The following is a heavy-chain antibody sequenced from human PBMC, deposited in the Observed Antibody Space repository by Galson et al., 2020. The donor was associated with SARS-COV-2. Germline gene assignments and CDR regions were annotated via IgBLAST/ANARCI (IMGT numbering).Heavy chain of an antibody. CDR3: AREYEVARLDAFDL. J-gene: IGHJ3*01. Sequence: GGSLRLSCVASEFTFSTYSMHWVRQAPGKGLEWLSYISGGSSSIYYADSVKGRFSISRDNAKNILYMRINNLGVEDTAVYYCAREYEVARLDAFDLWGQGTMVSVSS. V-gene: IGHV3-48*01. CDR2: ISGGSSSI. CDR1: EFTFSTYS. D-gene: IGHD2-21*02.